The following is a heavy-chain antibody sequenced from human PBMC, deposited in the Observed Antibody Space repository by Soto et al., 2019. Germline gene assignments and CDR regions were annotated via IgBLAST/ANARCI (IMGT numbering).Heavy chain of an antibody. CDR3: AKFGYYDILTGPDAFDI. D-gene: IGHD3-9*01. Sequence: PGGSLRLSCAASGFTVSSSYMSWVRQAPGKGLEWVSAISGSGGSTYYADSVKGRFTISRDNSKNTLYLQMNSLRAEDTAVYYCAKFGYYDILTGPDAFDIWGQGTMVTVSS. J-gene: IGHJ3*02. CDR2: ISGSGGST. V-gene: IGHV3-23*01. CDR1: GFTVSSSY.